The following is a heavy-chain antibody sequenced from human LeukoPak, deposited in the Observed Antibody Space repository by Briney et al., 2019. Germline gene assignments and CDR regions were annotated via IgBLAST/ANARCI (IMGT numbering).Heavy chain of an antibody. CDR3: AREERLLWFGELSGVWFDP. V-gene: IGHV4-59*01. D-gene: IGHD3-10*01. Sequence: SETLSLTCTVSGGTISSNYWSWIRQPPGKGLEWIGYIYYSGSTNYNPSLKSRVTISVDTSKNQFSLKLSSVTAADTAVYYCAREERLLWFGELSGVWFDPWGQGTLVTVSS. J-gene: IGHJ5*02. CDR1: GGTISSNY. CDR2: IYYSGST.